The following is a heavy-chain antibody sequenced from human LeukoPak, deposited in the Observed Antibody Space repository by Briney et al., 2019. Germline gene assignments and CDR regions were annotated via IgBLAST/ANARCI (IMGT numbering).Heavy chain of an antibody. J-gene: IGHJ4*02. CDR3: ARDDYNRH. V-gene: IGHV3-74*01. CDR2: IRSDGSST. Sequence: GGSLRLSCAASGFTFSSYWMHWVRQAPGKGLVWVSRIRSDGSSTTYADSVKGRFTISRDDTKNTLYLQMNSLRANDTAVYYCARDDYNRHWGQGTLVTVSS. D-gene: IGHD4-11*01. CDR1: GFTFSSYW.